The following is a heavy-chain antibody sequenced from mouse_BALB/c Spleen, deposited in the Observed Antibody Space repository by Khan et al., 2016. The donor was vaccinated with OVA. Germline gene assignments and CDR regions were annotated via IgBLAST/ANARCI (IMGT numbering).Heavy chain of an antibody. CDR3: ARPSYDPRDFEV. Sequence: VRLQQSGAELVKPGASVKLSCTASGFNIKDTYLHWVKQRPEQGLEWIGRIAPANGNTQYDPKFQGKATSTSDTSSDTSYLQLNSLTSEDTAVYYCARPSYDPRDFEVWGAGTTVTVSS. CDR2: IAPANGNT. D-gene: IGHD2-3*01. J-gene: IGHJ1*01. V-gene: IGHV14-3*02. CDR1: GFNIKDTY.